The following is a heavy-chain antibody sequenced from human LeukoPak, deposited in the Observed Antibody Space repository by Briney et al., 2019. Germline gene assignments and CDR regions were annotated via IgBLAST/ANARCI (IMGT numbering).Heavy chain of an antibody. J-gene: IGHJ4*02. D-gene: IGHD3-10*01. Sequence: SETLSLTCTVSGGSISSYYWSWIRQPPGKGLEWIGYIYYSGSTNYNPSPKSRVTISVDTSKNQFSLKLSSVTAADTAVYYCARVDGSGSHFDYWGQGTLVTVSS. CDR3: ARVDGSGSHFDY. CDR1: GGSISSYY. V-gene: IGHV4-59*01. CDR2: IYYSGST.